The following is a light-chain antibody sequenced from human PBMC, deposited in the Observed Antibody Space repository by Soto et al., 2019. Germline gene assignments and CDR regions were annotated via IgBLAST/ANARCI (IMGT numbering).Light chain of an antibody. V-gene: IGKV3-15*01. CDR3: HQYNEWPWT. J-gene: IGKJ1*01. CDR1: QSVGDK. Sequence: EVLMTQSPVTLSLSPGETATLSCGASQSVGDKLAWYQQKPGQAPRLLIFAASSRDSGIPARFSGSGSGTEFTLTISSLQSEDFAAYYCHQYNEWPWTFGQGT. CDR2: AAS.